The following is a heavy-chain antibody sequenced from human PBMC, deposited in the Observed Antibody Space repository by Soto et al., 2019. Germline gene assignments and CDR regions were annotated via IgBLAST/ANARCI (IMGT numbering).Heavy chain of an antibody. CDR3: ARDRRQQLVPLDY. V-gene: IGHV3-30-3*01. Sequence: LRLSCAASGFTFSSFAMHWVRQAPGKGLEWVSAISYDGSHKYYADSVKGRFTISRDNSKNTLYLQMNSLRPEDRAVYYCARDRRQQLVPLDYWGQGTLVTVSS. CDR1: GFTFSSFA. CDR2: ISYDGSHK. D-gene: IGHD6-13*01. J-gene: IGHJ4*02.